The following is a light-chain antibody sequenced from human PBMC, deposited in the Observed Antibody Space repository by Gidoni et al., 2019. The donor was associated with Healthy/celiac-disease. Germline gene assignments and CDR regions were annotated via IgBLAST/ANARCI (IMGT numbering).Light chain of an antibody. CDR3: SSYAGSTRV. V-gene: IGLV2-8*01. CDR1: SGDVGGYNF. J-gene: IGLJ1*01. Sequence: QSALNQPPSASGSAGQSVSISCTGTSGDVGGYNFVTWYQQHPGKAPKLMIYEVSKRPSGVPDRCSGSKSGNTASLTGSGLQAEDEGDYYCSSYAGSTRVFGTGTKVTVL. CDR2: EVS.